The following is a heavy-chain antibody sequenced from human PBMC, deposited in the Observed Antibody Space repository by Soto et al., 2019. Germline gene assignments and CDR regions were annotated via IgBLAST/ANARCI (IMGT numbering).Heavy chain of an antibody. J-gene: IGHJ5*01. CDR1: GLIFSDVG. CDR3: TTSNLGVDF. CDR2: IKTKPDDGTI. Sequence: GGSLRLSCAASGLIFSDVGMTWVRQAPGKGLEWVGRIKTKPDDGTIDYAAPVRGRFTISRDDSKNTLYLQMTSLTPDDTGVYYCTTSNLGVDFWGPGTLVTCSS. V-gene: IGHV3-15*01.